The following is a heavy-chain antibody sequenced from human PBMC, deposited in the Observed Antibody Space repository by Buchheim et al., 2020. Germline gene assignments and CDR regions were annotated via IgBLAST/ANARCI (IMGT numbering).Heavy chain of an antibody. CDR2: IKQDGSEK. J-gene: IGHJ4*02. CDR3: ASLRYDFWSGYESHDY. CDR1: GFTVSSNY. Sequence: EVQLVESGGGLVQPGGSLRLSCAASGFTVSSNYMSWVRQAPGKGLEWVANIKQDGSEKYYVASVKGRFTISRANAKNSLNLQMNSLRAEDTAVYYCASLRYDFWSGYESHDYWGQGTL. V-gene: IGHV3-7*01. D-gene: IGHD3-3*01.